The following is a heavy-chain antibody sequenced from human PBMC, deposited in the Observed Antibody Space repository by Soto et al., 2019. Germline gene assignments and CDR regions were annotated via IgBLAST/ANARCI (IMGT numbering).Heavy chain of an antibody. V-gene: IGHV3-23*01. CDR3: AKQGLPGFSGSFDY. J-gene: IGHJ4*02. CDR2: ISGSGGRT. D-gene: IGHD5-12*01. CDR1: GFTFSSDA. Sequence: GGSLRLSCAASGFTFSSDAMSWVRQAPGKGLEWVSAISGSGGRTYYADSVKGRFTISRDNSKNKLYLKMNSLRAEDTAVYYCAKQGLPGFSGSFDYWGQGTLVTVSS.